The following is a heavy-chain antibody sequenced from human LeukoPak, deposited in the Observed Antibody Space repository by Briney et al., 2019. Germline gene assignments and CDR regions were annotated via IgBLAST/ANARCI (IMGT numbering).Heavy chain of an antibody. CDR1: GGTFSSYA. J-gene: IGHJ3*02. Sequence: GSSVKVSCKASGGTFSSYAINWVLQAPGHGLEWMGRIVPIFGTTNYAQKFQGRVTITTDESTSTAYMELSSLRSEDTAVYYCARDRGERDSSWSLPAHGFDIWGQGTMVTVSS. D-gene: IGHD6-13*01. CDR2: IVPIFGTT. CDR3: ARDRGERDSSWSLPAHGFDI. V-gene: IGHV1-69*05.